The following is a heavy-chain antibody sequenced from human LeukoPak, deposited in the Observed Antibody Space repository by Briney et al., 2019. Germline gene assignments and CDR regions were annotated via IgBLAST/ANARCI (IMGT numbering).Heavy chain of an antibody. CDR3: AKARHYDFWSGEGNFDY. D-gene: IGHD3-3*01. CDR1: GFTFSSYA. Sequence: GGSLRLSCAASGFTFSSYAMIWVRQAPGKGLEWVSAISGSGSSTYYADSVKGRFTISRDNSKNTLYLQVNSLRAEDTAVYYCAKARHYDFWSGEGNFDYWGQGTLVTVSS. J-gene: IGHJ4*02. V-gene: IGHV3-23*01. CDR2: ISGSGSST.